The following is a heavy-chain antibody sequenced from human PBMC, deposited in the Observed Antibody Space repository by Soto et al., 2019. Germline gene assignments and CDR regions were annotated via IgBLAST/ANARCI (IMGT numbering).Heavy chain of an antibody. Sequence: ASVKVSCKASGYTFTSYYMHWVRQAPGQGLEWMGIINPSGGSTSYAQKFQGRVTMTRDTSTSTVYMELSSLRSEDTAVYYCARVDADTAMVNFLAYYYYYYGMDVWGQGTTVTVSS. CDR2: INPSGGST. CDR1: GYTFTSYY. CDR3: ARVDADTAMVNFLAYYYYYYGMDV. V-gene: IGHV1-46*01. D-gene: IGHD5-18*01. J-gene: IGHJ6*02.